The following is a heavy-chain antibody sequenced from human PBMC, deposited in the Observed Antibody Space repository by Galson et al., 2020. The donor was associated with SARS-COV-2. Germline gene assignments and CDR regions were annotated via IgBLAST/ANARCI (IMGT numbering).Heavy chain of an antibody. V-gene: IGHV4-61*02. D-gene: IGHD6-19*01. J-gene: IGHJ4*02. Sequence: SETLSLTCAVSGGSISSISSYWSWIRPPAGTGLEWTGRIYSSGSTNYNPSLKSRVTISVDTSKNQFSLKLTSVTAADTAVYYCAAGPVAGTGEWGQGTLVTVSS. CDR1: GGSISSISSY. CDR3: AAGPVAGTGE. CDR2: IYSSGST.